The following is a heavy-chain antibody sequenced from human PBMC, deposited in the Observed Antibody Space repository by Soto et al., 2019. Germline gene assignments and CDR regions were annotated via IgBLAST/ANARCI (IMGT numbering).Heavy chain of an antibody. CDR2: IYHSGST. D-gene: IGHD3-10*01. J-gene: IGHJ4*02. CDR1: GGSIRSSTW. CDR3: ARSSYVRGVIPFDD. V-gene: IGHV4-4*02. Sequence: SETLSLTCAVSGGSIRSSTWWSWVRQSPGKGLEWIGEIYHSGSTNYNPSLKSRVTISVDKSKNQFSLKLSSVTAADTAVYYCARSSYVRGVIPFDDWGQGTLVTVSS.